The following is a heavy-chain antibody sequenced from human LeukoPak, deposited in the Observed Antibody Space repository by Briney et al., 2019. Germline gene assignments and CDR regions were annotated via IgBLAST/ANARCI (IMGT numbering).Heavy chain of an antibody. V-gene: IGHV4-4*02. CDR2: IYHSGST. CDR1: GGSISSSNW. Sequence: SETLSLTCAVSGGSISSSNWWSWVRQPPGKGLEWIGEIYHSGSTNYNPSLKSRVTISVDKSKNQFSLKLSSVSAADTAVYYCARSVGEGDAFDIWGQGTMVTVSS. D-gene: IGHD1-26*01. CDR3: ARSVGEGDAFDI. J-gene: IGHJ3*02.